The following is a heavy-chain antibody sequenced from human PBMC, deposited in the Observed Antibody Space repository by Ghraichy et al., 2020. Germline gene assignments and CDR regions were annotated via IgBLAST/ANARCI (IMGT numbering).Heavy chain of an antibody. V-gene: IGHV3-23*01. D-gene: IGHD3-10*01. CDR2: ISGSGHSS. Sequence: GESLNISCAASGFTFFNYAMSWVRQAPGKGLECISSISGSGHSSYDADSVKGRFTISRDNSKKNTLYLQMNNLRADDTAVYYCAKGWGSGTEGTYGMDAWGQGTTVTVSS. CDR1: GFTFFNYA. J-gene: IGHJ6*02. CDR3: AKGWGSGTEGTYGMDA.